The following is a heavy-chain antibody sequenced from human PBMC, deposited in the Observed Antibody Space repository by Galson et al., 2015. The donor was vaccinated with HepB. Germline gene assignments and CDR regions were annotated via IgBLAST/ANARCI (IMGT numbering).Heavy chain of an antibody. Sequence: SETLSLTCAVSGGSISSSNWWSWVRQPPGKGLEWIGEISHSGSTNYNASLKSRVTISVDKSKNQFSLKLSSVTAADTAVYYCAREQGGYSPPYYFDYWGQGTLATVSS. CDR3: AREQGGYSPPYYFDY. J-gene: IGHJ4*02. V-gene: IGHV4-4*02. CDR1: GGSISSSNW. CDR2: ISHSGST. D-gene: IGHD3-22*01.